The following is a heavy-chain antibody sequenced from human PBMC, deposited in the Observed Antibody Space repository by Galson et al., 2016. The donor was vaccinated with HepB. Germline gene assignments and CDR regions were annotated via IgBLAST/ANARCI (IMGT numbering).Heavy chain of an antibody. CDR3: ARMSGGGYGWFYGLDV. V-gene: IGHV2-70*01. J-gene: IGHJ6*02. D-gene: IGHD5-12*01. CDR1: GFSLYARGMC. Sequence: PALVKPTQTLTLTCTFSGFSLYARGMCVAWLRQSPGKAMEWLALVDWDDGKFYTPSLKTRLSISKDSPRNQVALTMTNMDPVDTATYYCARMSGGGYGWFYGLDVWGQGTTVTVSS. CDR2: VDWDDGK.